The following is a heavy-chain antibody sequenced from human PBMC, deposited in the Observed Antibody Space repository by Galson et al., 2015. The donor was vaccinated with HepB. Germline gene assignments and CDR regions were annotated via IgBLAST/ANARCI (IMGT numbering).Heavy chain of an antibody. D-gene: IGHD3-22*01. CDR1: GFSLSTSGMC. CDR3: ARIPYYDSSGYYRRFDY. V-gene: IGHV2-70*01. CDR2: IDWDDDK. J-gene: IGHJ4*02. Sequence: PALVTPTQTLTLTCTFSGFSLSTSGMCVSWIRQPPGKALEWLALIDWDDDKYYSTSLKTRLTISKDTSKNQVVLTMTNMDPVDTATYYCARIPYYDSSGYYRRFDYWGQGTLVTVSS.